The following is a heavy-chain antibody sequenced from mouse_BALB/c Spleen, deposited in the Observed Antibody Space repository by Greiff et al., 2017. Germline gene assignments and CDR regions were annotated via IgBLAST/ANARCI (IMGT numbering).Heavy chain of an antibody. CDR1: GYTFTSYV. V-gene: IGHV1-14*01. CDR3: SMYGNYVGY. J-gene: IGHJ2*01. D-gene: IGHD2-10*02. Sequence: VQLKQSGPELVKPGASVKMSCKASGYTFTSYVMHWVKQKPGQGLEWIGYINPYNDGTKYNEKFKGKATLTSDKSSSTAYMELSSLTSEDSAVYYCSMYGNYVGYWGQGTTLTVSS. CDR2: INPYNDGT.